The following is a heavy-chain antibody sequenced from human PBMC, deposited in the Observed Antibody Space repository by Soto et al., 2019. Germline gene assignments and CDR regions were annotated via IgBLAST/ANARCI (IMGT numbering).Heavy chain of an antibody. CDR3: AREAMYYDFWSGPPFDP. Sequence: ASVKVSCKASGYTFTSYYMHWVRQAPGQGLAWMGIINPSGGSTSYAQKFQGRGTMTRDTSTSTVYMELSSLRSEDTAVYYCAREAMYYDFWSGPPFDPWGQGTLVTVAS. D-gene: IGHD3-3*01. CDR2: INPSGGST. CDR1: GYTFTSYY. V-gene: IGHV1-46*01. J-gene: IGHJ5*02.